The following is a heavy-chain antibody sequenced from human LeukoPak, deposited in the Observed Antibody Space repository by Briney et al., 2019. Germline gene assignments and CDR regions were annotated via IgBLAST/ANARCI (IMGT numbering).Heavy chain of an antibody. V-gene: IGHV1-2*02. Sequence: GASVKVSCKASGYTFTGYYMHWVQQAPGQGLEWMGWITPNSGGTNFAQKFQGRVTLTRDTSINTAYMELSSLRSDDTAVYYCARAKLDDCGGVCDQYFQHWGQGTLVTVSS. J-gene: IGHJ1*01. D-gene: IGHD2-21*02. CDR2: ITPNSGGT. CDR3: ARAKLDDCGGVCDQYFQH. CDR1: GYTFTGYY.